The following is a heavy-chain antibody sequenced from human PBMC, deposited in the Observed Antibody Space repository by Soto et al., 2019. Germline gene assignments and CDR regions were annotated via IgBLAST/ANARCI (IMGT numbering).Heavy chain of an antibody. CDR2: ISSSGSTI. Sequence: EVQLVESGGGLVQPGGSLRLSCAASGFTFSSYEMNWVRQAPGKGLEWVSYISSSGSTIYYADSVKGRLTISRDNAKNSLYLQMNSLRAEDTAVYYCARVGKEWELLPQDVWGQGTTVTVSS. CDR1: GFTFSSYE. CDR3: ARVGKEWELLPQDV. J-gene: IGHJ6*02. V-gene: IGHV3-48*03. D-gene: IGHD1-26*01.